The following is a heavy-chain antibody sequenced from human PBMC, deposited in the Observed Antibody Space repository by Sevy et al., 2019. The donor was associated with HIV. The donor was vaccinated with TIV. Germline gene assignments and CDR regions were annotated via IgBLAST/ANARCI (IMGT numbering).Heavy chain of an antibody. V-gene: IGHV3-7*01. CDR2: IKQDGSEK. J-gene: IGHJ6*02. CDR3: ARAGDCSGGSCYSRLDYYYGMDV. CDR1: GFTFSSYW. D-gene: IGHD2-15*01. Sequence: GGSLRLSCAASGFTFSSYWMSWVRQAPGKGLEWVANIKQDGSEKYYVDSVKGRFTISRDNAKNSLYLQMNSLRAEDTAVYYCARAGDCSGGSCYSRLDYYYGMDVWAKGPRSPSP.